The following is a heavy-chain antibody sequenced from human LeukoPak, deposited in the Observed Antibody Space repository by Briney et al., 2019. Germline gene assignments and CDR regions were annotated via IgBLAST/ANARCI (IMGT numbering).Heavy chain of an antibody. CDR2: IIPILGIA. V-gene: IGHV1-69*02. CDR3: ARGVGYSSSSDFDY. D-gene: IGHD6-6*01. J-gene: IGHJ4*02. Sequence: SVKVSCKASGGTFSSYTISWVRQAPGQGLEWMGRIIPILGIANYAQKFQGRVTITADKSTSTAYMELSSLRPEDTAVYYCARGVGYSSSSDFDYWGQGTLVTVSS. CDR1: GGTFSSYT.